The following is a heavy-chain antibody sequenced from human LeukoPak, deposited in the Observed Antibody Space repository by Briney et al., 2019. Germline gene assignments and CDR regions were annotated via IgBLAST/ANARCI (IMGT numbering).Heavy chain of an antibody. CDR3: ARDHYDFVWGSYRPYFDY. CDR2: ISPYNGNT. V-gene: IGHV1-18*04. J-gene: IGHJ4*02. Sequence: ASVKVSCKVSGYTFSSYGISWVRQAPGQGLEWMESISPYNGNTKYAEGLQGRVIVTADTSTGTVYMELRSLRSDDTAVFYCARDHYDFVWGSYRPYFDYWGQGTLVTVSS. CDR1: GYTFSSYG. D-gene: IGHD3-16*02.